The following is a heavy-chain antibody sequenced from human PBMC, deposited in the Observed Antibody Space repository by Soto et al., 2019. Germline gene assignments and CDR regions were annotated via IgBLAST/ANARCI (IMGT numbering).Heavy chain of an antibody. CDR1: GFTFSSYA. V-gene: IGHV3-23*01. CDR2: ISGSGGST. CDR3: AKERLAVAGPKGYFQH. Sequence: XVSLRLSCAASGFTFSSYAMSWVRQAPGKGLEWVSAISGSGGSTYYADSVKGRFTISRDNSKNTLYLQMNSLRAEDTAVYYCAKERLAVAGPKGYFQHWGQGTLVTVSS. D-gene: IGHD6-19*01. J-gene: IGHJ1*01.